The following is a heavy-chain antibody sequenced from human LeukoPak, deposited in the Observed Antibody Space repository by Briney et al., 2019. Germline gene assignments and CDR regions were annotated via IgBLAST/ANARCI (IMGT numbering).Heavy chain of an antibody. Sequence: SCKASGYTFTGYYLHWVRQAPGKGLEWVAVILYDGNNKHYAESVKGRFTISRDNSNNMLYLQMNSLRPEDTAVYYCAKDRLFGSGLNGPHYYYGMDVWGQGTTVTVSS. V-gene: IGHV3-30-3*02. CDR2: ILYDGNNK. J-gene: IGHJ6*02. CDR1: GYTFTGYY. D-gene: IGHD1-26*01. CDR3: AKDRLFGSGLNGPHYYYGMDV.